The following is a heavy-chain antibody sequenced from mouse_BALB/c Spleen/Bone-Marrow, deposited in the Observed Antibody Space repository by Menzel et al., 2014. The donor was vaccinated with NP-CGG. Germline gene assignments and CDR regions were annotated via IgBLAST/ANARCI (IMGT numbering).Heavy chain of an antibody. Sequence: QVQLQQSGADLVMPGASVKMSCKASGYTFTDYWMHWVKQRPGQGLEWIGAIDTSDSYTSYNQKFKGKATLTVDESSSTAYMQLSSLTSEDSAVYYCAFYYGNYGDYWGQGTTLTVSS. CDR3: AFYYGNYGDY. J-gene: IGHJ2*01. V-gene: IGHV1-69*01. D-gene: IGHD2-1*01. CDR2: IDTSDSYT. CDR1: GYTFTDYW.